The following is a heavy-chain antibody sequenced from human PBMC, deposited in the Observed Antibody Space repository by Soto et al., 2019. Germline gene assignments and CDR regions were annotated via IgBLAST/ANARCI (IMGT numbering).Heavy chain of an antibody. D-gene: IGHD3-3*01. V-gene: IGHV4-31*03. CDR1: GASISSGVYY. CDR2: IESSGST. J-gene: IGHJ4*02. CDR3: ARAHDFWGGRQQPIDS. Sequence: SETLSLTCTVSGASISSGVYYWTWIRQHPGKGLEWIGYIESSGSTFFNPSLKSRVAISVDPSKSQFSLKLSSVTAADTAVYYCARAHDFWGGRQQPIDSWGQGTLVTVSS.